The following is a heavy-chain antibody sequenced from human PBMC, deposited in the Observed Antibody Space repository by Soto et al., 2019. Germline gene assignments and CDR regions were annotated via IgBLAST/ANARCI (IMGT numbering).Heavy chain of an antibody. V-gene: IGHV1-2*02. CDR2: INPNSGGT. Sequence: ASVKVSCKASGYTFIDYYIHWVRQAPGQGLEWMGWINPNSGGTNYAQKFQGRVAMTRDTSISTAYMELSRLRSDDTAVYYCARVLGYGGNSAGYWGQGTLVTVSS. J-gene: IGHJ4*02. CDR3: ARVLGYGGNSAGY. CDR1: GYTFIDYY. D-gene: IGHD4-17*01.